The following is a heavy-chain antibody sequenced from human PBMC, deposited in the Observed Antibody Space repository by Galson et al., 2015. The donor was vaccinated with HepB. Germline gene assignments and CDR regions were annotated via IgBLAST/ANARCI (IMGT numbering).Heavy chain of an antibody. J-gene: IGHJ6*02. CDR3: ARTGFSSTSLSWDYYYYYGMDV. CDR2: INPSGGST. V-gene: IGHV1-46*01. Sequence: SVKVSCKASGYTFTSYYMHWVRQAPGQGLEWMGIINPSGGSTSYAQKFKGRVTMTRDTSTSTVYMELSSLRSEDTAVYYCARTGFSSTSLSWDYYYYYGMDVWGQGTTVTVAS. CDR1: GYTFTSYY. D-gene: IGHD2-2*01.